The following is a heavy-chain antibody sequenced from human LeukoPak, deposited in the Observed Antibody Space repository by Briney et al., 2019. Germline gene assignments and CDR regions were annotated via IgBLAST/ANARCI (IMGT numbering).Heavy chain of an antibody. CDR2: ISGSADST. J-gene: IGHJ4*02. Sequence: QTGGSLRLSCLASGFTFSNYAMSWVRQAPGKGLEWVSAISGSADSTYYADSVKGRFTISRDNAKNSLYLQMNSLRDEDSAVYYCARDQGIFDYWGQGTLVTVSS. CDR3: ARDQGIFDY. CDR1: GFTFSNYA. V-gene: IGHV3-23*01.